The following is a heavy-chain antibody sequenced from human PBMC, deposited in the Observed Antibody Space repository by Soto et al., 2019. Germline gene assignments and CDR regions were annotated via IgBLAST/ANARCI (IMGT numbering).Heavy chain of an antibody. D-gene: IGHD3-16*01. J-gene: IGHJ4*02. V-gene: IGHV4-31*03. CDR2: INYRGTT. CDR1: GGSIIDGQTY. Sequence: QVQLQESGPGLVKPSQILSLTCTVSGGSIIDGQTYLNWIRQHPERGLEWMGYINYRGTTNYSPALKSRILISIDTSKNQFSLRLTSVTAADTAVYYCARDSPGGAPYWGQGTLVTVSS. CDR3: ARDSPGGAPY.